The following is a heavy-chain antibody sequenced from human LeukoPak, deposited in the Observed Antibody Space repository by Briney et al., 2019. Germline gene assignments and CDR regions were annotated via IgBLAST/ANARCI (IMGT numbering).Heavy chain of an antibody. Sequence: PGGSLRLSCAASGFTFDDYAMHWVRQAPGKGLEWVSGISWNSGSIGYADSVKGRFTISRDNAKNSLYLQMNSLRAEDTALYYCAKVAHNHQCLDYWGQGTLVTVSS. CDR3: AKVAHNHQCLDY. J-gene: IGHJ4*02. CDR1: GFTFDDYA. V-gene: IGHV3-9*01. D-gene: IGHD3-3*02. CDR2: ISWNSGSI.